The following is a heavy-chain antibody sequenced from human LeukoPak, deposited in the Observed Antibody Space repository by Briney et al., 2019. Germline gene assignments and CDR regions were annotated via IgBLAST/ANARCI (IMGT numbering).Heavy chain of an antibody. CDR3: AGHYDILTGYYDGTYDY. V-gene: IGHV4-39*01. D-gene: IGHD3-9*01. J-gene: IGHJ4*02. CDR1: GGSISSSSYY. CDR2: IYYSGST. Sequence: SETLSLTCTVSGGSISSSSYYWGWIRQPPGKGLEWIGSIYYSGSTYYNPSLKSRVTISVDTSKNQFSLKLSSVTAADTAVYYCAGHYDILTGYYDGTYDYWGQGTLVTVSS.